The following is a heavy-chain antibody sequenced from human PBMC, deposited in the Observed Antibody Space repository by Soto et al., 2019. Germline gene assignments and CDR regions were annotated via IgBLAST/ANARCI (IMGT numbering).Heavy chain of an antibody. CDR2: MFTTGTT. CDR1: GFAVGGFY. D-gene: IGHD5-18*01. V-gene: IGHV3-53*01. CDR3: ARERYSYGFDY. J-gene: IGHJ4*02. Sequence: GGSLRLSCAASGFAVGGFYMNWVRQAPGKGLEWVSVMFTTGTTYYADSVKGRFTISRDDSKNTLYLQMNSLRAEDTAVYYCARERYSYGFDYWGQGTVVTAPQ.